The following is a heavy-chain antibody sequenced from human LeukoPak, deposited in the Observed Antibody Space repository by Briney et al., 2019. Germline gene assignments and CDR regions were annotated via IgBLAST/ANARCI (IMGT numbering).Heavy chain of an antibody. D-gene: IGHD3-16*01. V-gene: IGHV1-2*02. CDR2: ISPNTGVT. CDR3: ARPVLRLSGAFEF. CDR1: GYTFTDYN. Sequence: ATVNVSCKASGYTFTDYNIHWVRQAPGQGLEWMGWISPNTGVTKYAQEFQGRVTVTRDTSISTAYMELSRLRSDDTAMYYCARPVLRLSGAFEFWGQGTPV. J-gene: IGHJ4*02.